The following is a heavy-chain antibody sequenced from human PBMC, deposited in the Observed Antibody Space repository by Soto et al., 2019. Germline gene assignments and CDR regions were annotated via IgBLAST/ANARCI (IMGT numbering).Heavy chain of an antibody. CDR1: GFSISSEYYY. CDR3: ARQSSGHGDTLYYFDF. V-gene: IGHV4-39*01. D-gene: IGHD5-12*01. J-gene: IGHJ4*01. Sequence: SETLSLTCTVSGFSISSEYYYWGWIRQSPGKGLEWIGTIYYSGSTYYNSSLQSRVTISVDTSKNQFSLKLNSVTAADTAMYYCARQSSGHGDTLYYFDFWGQGTLVTVSS. CDR2: IYYSGST.